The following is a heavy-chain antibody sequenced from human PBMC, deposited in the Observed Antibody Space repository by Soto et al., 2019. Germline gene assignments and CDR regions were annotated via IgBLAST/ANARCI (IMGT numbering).Heavy chain of an antibody. V-gene: IGHV4-39*01. CDR2: IYYSGST. J-gene: IGHJ4*02. CDR3: ARHKLKKLELRSDGYFDY. CDR1: GGSISSSSYY. Sequence: SETLSLTCTVSGGSISSSSYYWGWIRQPPGKGLEWIGSIYYSGSTYYNPSLKSRVTISVDTSKNQFSLKLSSVTAADTAVYYCARHKLKKLELRSDGYFDYWGQGTLVTVSS. D-gene: IGHD1-7*01.